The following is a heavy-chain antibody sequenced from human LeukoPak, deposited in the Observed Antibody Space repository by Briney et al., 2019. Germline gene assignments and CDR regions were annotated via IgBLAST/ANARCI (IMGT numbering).Heavy chain of an antibody. CDR2: ISSAGRYI. V-gene: IGHV3-21*01. D-gene: IGHD3-22*01. CDR1: GFTFGRHS. Sequence: PGGSLRLSCAAPGFTFGRHSLNWVRQAPGKGLEWVSSISSAGRYIFYADSVKGRFTISRDNAKNSLYLQMDRLRVEDTAVYYWARDEADYYDASGLLYDAFDIWGQGTGVTVSS. CDR3: ARDEADYYDASGLLYDAFDI. J-gene: IGHJ3*02.